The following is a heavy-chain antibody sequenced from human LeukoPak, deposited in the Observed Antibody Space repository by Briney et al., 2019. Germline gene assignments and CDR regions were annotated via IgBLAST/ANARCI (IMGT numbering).Heavy chain of an antibody. Sequence: GGSLRLSCGACGFTFSSYLMAWVRQAPGKGLEVVANIKYDGIEKYYVDSVKGRFTISRDNAKNSLYLHMNSLRDDDTAVYYCARNLVTEPTGDWFDPWGQGTLVTVPS. V-gene: IGHV3-7*01. CDR3: ARNLVTEPTGDWFDP. D-gene: IGHD3-10*01. J-gene: IGHJ5*02. CDR2: IKYDGIEK. CDR1: GFTFSSYL.